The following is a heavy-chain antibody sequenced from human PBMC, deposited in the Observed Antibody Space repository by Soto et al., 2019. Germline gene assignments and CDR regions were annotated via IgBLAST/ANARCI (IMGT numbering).Heavy chain of an antibody. D-gene: IGHD5-12*01. CDR2: IWYDGSNK. CDR3: ASYSGYDLGAFDI. V-gene: IGHV3-33*01. J-gene: IGHJ3*02. Sequence: SLRLSCAASGFTFSSYGMHWVRQAPGKGLEWVAVIWYDGSNKYYADSVKGRFTISRDNSKNTLYLQMNSLRAEDTAVYYCASYSGYDLGAFDIRGQGTMVTVSS. CDR1: GFTFSSYG.